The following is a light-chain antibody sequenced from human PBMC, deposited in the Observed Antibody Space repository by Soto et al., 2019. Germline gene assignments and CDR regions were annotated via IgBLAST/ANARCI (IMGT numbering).Light chain of an antibody. CDR3: QQSFSTPIT. V-gene: IGKV1-39*01. CDR1: QSIDTS. CDR2: AAS. J-gene: IGKJ3*01. Sequence: DIQMTQSPSSLSASVGDRVTITCRASQSIDTSLNWYQQKPGKAPNLLIFAASSLQSGVPSRFSGSGSGTDFTLTINSLQPEDFASYYCQQSFSTPITFGPG.